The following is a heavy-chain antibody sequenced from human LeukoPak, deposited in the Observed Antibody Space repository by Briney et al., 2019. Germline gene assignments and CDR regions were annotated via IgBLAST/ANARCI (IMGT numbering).Heavy chain of an antibody. V-gene: IGHV4-30-2*01. J-gene: IGHJ5*02. CDR2: IFHSWSS. D-gene: IGHD3-10*01. Sequence: PSQTLSLTCAVSGDPISSGYYSWSWIRPPSGKGLEWSGYIFHSWSSYYNPSLNSRGTISVDKSKNQFSLMLISVTAAEKAVDYCARELWFVNAPGSWFDPWGQGTLVTVSS. CDR3: ARELWFVNAPGSWFDP. CDR1: GDPISSGYYS.